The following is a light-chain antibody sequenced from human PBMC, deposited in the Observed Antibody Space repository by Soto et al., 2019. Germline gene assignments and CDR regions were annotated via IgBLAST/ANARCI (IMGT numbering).Light chain of an antibody. CDR2: DVS. Sequence: QSVLTQPASVSGAPGQSITISCTGTSSDIGCYKYVSWYLQHPGKAPKLMIYDVSNRPSGVSNRFSGSKSGNTATLTISGLQGEDEAEYYCSSYTGGSTYVFGTGSKVTVL. V-gene: IGLV2-14*01. CDR3: SSYTGGSTYV. J-gene: IGLJ1*01. CDR1: SSDIGCYKY.